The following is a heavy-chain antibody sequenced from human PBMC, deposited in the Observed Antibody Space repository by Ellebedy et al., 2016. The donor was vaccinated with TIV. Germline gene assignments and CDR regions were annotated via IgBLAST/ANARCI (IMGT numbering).Heavy chain of an antibody. CDR3: ARGRYYGMDV. J-gene: IGHJ6*02. CDR1: GFTVSGDY. Sequence: GESLKISCAASGFTVSGDYMSWVRQAPGKGLEWVSIMDAGGNTHYPDPVKGRFTVSRDNSKNTLYLQMNSLRAEDTAVYYCARGRYYGMDVWGQGTTVTVSS. CDR2: MDAGGNT. V-gene: IGHV3-66*01.